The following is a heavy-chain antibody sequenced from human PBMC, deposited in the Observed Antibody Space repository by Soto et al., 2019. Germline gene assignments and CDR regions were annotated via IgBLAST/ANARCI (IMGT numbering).Heavy chain of an antibody. CDR1: GFTFSSYV. J-gene: IGHJ5*02. Sequence: GGSLRLSCAASGFTFSSYVMSWVRQAPGKGLEWVSGISGSGENTYYGDSVKGRFTISRDNAKNSLYLQMNSLRAEDTAVYFCAYSSAYEYFFDPWGQGTLVTVSS. D-gene: IGHD5-12*01. V-gene: IGHV3-23*02. CDR2: ISGSGENT. CDR3: AYSSAYEYFFDP.